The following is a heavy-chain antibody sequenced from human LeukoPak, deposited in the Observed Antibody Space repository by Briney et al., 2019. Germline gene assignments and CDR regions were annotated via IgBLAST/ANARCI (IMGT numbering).Heavy chain of an antibody. J-gene: IGHJ4*02. CDR3: AKNRVDTAMVTNY. Sequence: GGSLRLSCAASGFTFSDYYMNWVRQAPGKGLEWVSVIYSGGSTYYADSVKGRFTISRDNSKNTLYLQMNSLRAEDTAVYYCAKNRVDTAMVTNYWGQGTLVTVSS. CDR1: GFTFSDYY. CDR2: IYSGGST. V-gene: IGHV3-66*02. D-gene: IGHD5-18*01.